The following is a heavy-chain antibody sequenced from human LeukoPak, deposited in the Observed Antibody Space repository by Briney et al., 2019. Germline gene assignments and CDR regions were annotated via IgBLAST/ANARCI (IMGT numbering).Heavy chain of an antibody. V-gene: IGHV4-39*01. Sequence: SETLSLTCTVSGGSVSSSSYDWGWVRQPPGKGLEWIGNIYYSGRTYYNPSLRGRVIISIDTSKSQFSLKMTSVTAADMAAYYCARRRHDVTAVFDATGGFDPWGQGILVTVSS. CDR3: ARRRHDVTAVFDATGGFDP. J-gene: IGHJ5*02. CDR2: IYYSGRT. D-gene: IGHD5-18*01. CDR1: GGSVSSSSYD.